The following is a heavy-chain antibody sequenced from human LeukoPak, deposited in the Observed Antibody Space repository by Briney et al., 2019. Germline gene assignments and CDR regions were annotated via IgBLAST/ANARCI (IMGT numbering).Heavy chain of an antibody. D-gene: IGHD3-16*01. V-gene: IGHV1-2*02. CDR2: INPNSGGT. CDR1: GYTFTSYA. Sequence: VASVKVSCKASGYTFTSYAMNWVRQAPGQGLEWMGWINPNSGGTNYAQKFQGRVTMTRDTSISTAYMELSRLRSDDTAVYYCARSWGSVDYWGQGTLVTVSS. J-gene: IGHJ4*02. CDR3: ARSWGSVDY.